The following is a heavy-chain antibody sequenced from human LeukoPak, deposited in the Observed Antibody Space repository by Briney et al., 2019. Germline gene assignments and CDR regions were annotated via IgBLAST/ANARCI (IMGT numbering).Heavy chain of an antibody. CDR3: ARGQTPHYYGSGSLRSNWFDP. V-gene: IGHV1-2*02. J-gene: IGHJ5*02. Sequence: ASVKVSCKASGYTFTGYYMHWVRQAPGQGLEWMGWINPNSGGTNYAQKFQGRVTMTRDASISTVYMELSSLRSEDTAVYYCARGQTPHYYGSGSLRSNWFDPWGQGTLVTVSS. D-gene: IGHD3-10*01. CDR1: GYTFTGYY. CDR2: INPNSGGT.